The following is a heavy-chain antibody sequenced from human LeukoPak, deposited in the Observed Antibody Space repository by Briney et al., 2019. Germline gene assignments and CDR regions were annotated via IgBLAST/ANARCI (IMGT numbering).Heavy chain of an antibody. CDR2: ISYDGSNK. D-gene: IGHD4-23*01. CDR1: GFTFSSYG. CDR3: AKDPWVGTPGYYFDY. Sequence: PRGSLRLSCAASGFTFSSYGMHWVRQAPGKGLEWVAVISYDGSNKYYADSVKGRFTISRDNSKNTLYLQMNSLRAEDTAVYYCAKDPWVGTPGYYFDYWGQGTLVTVSS. V-gene: IGHV3-30*18. J-gene: IGHJ4*02.